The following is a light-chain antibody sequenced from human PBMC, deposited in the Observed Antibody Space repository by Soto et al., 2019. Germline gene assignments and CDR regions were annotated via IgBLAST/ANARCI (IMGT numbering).Light chain of an antibody. CDR2: EVS. Sequence: TPPPPPRGAPGRSVTLFFTGKSKDVGGYNYVSWYQQHPGKAPKLMIYEVSKRPSGVPDRFSGSKSGNTASLTVSGLQAEDEADYYCSSYAGSNNFDVFGTGTKVTVL. CDR1: SKDVGGYNY. V-gene: IGLV2-8*01. CDR3: SSYAGSNNFDV. J-gene: IGLJ1*01.